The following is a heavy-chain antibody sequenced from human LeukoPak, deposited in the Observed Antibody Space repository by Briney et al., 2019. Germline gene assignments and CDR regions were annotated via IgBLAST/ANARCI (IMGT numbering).Heavy chain of an antibody. CDR3: VRTLYGDYYDA. Sequence: SETLSLTCTVSGGSISSSSYYWGWIRQPPGKGLEWIGYVYHSGSTNYSPSLKSRVTISIDTSKNQFSLKLNSVTAADTVVYYCVRTLYGDYYDAWGQGTLVTVSP. V-gene: IGHV4-61*05. CDR2: VYHSGST. CDR1: GGSISSSSYY. D-gene: IGHD4-17*01. J-gene: IGHJ4*02.